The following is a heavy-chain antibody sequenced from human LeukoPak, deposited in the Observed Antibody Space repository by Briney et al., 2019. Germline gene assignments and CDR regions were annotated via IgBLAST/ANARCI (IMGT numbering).Heavy chain of an antibody. J-gene: IGHJ5*02. V-gene: IGHV2-70*11. CDR3: ARIRCGNQGGNWFDP. CDR2: IDWDDDK. Sequence: SGPTLVNATPTLTLTCTFTGFSLSTRGMCVSWIRRPPGKALEWLARIDWDDDKYYSTFLKTRLTISKDTSKNRVVLTMTNMDPVDTATYYCARIRCGNQGGNWFDPWGQGTLVTVSS. CDR1: GFSLSTRGMC. D-gene: IGHD4-23*01.